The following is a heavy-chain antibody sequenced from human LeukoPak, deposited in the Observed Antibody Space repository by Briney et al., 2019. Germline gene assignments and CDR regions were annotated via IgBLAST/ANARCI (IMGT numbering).Heavy chain of an antibody. Sequence: ASVKVSCKASGYTFTSYDISWVRQAPGQGLEWMGWISAYNGNTNYAQKLQGRVTMTTDTSTSTAYMELRSLRSDDTAVYYCARDGIGTTFYYYYGMDVWGQGTTVTVSS. CDR3: ARDGIGTTFYYYYGMDV. J-gene: IGHJ6*02. V-gene: IGHV1-18*01. CDR1: GYTFTSYD. D-gene: IGHD1/OR15-1a*01. CDR2: ISAYNGNT.